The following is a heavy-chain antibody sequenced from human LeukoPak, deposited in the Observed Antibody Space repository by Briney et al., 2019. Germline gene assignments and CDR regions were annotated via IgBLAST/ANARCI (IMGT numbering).Heavy chain of an antibody. V-gene: IGHV3-23*01. CDR3: AKDGRNEGGHEFDY. CDR2: IGGSGGYT. CDR1: GFTFSNYA. J-gene: IGHJ4*02. Sequence: GGSLRLSCAASGFTFSNYAMSWVRQAPGRGLEWVSAIGGSGGYTYYADSVKGRFTISRDNSKNTLYLQMNSPRAEDTAVYYCAKDGRNEGGHEFDYWGQGTLVTVSS. D-gene: IGHD1-1*01.